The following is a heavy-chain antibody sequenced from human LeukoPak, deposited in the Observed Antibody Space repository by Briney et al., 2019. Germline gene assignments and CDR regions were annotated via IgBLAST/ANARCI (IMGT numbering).Heavy chain of an antibody. V-gene: IGHV1-24*01. Sequence: RASVKVSCKVSGYTLTELSMHWVRQAPGKGLEWMGGFDPEDGETIYAQKFQGRVTMTEDTSTDTAYMELRSLRSEDTAVYYCAAGRVSVLMVYAEYYFDYWGQGTLVTVSS. D-gene: IGHD2-8*01. J-gene: IGHJ4*02. CDR1: GYTLTELS. CDR2: FDPEDGET. CDR3: AAGRVSVLMVYAEYYFDY.